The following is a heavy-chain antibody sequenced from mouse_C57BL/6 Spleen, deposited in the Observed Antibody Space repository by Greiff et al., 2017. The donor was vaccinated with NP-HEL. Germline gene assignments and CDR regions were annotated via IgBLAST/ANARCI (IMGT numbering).Heavy chain of an antibody. Sequence: QVQLQQSGAELVKPGASVKLSCKASGYTFTSYWMHWVKQRPGQGLEWIGMIHPNSGSTNYNEKFKSKATLTVDKSSSTAYMQLSSLTSEDSAVYYCARAIADWYFDVWGTGTTVTVSS. CDR2: IHPNSGST. D-gene: IGHD1-1*01. CDR3: ARAIADWYFDV. CDR1: GYTFTSYW. V-gene: IGHV1-64*01. J-gene: IGHJ1*03.